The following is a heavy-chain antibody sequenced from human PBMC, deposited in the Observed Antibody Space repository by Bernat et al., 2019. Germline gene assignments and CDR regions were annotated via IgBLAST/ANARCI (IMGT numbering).Heavy chain of an antibody. V-gene: IGHV3-33*01. CDR3: ARDTGYSSSGYGKRDYFDY. Sequence: QVQLVESGGGVVQPGRSLRLSCAASGFTFSSYGMHWVRQAPGKGLEWVAVIWYDGSNKYYADSVKGRFTISRDNSKNTLYLHMNSLRAEDTAVYYCARDTGYSSSGYGKRDYFDYWGQGTLVTVSS. D-gene: IGHD6-13*01. CDR2: IWYDGSNK. J-gene: IGHJ4*02. CDR1: GFTFSSYG.